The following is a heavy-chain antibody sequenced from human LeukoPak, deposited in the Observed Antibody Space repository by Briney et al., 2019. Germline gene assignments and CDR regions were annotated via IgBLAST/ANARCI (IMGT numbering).Heavy chain of an antibody. CDR1: GYTLTELS. J-gene: IGHJ4*02. Sequence: ASVKVSCKVSGYTLTELSMHWVRQAPGKGLEWMGGFDPEDGETIYAQKFQGRVTMTEDTSTDTAYMELSSLRSEDTAVHYCATDHPRLEQWLDAFDYWGQGTLVTVSS. D-gene: IGHD6-19*01. CDR3: ATDHPRLEQWLDAFDY. CDR2: FDPEDGET. V-gene: IGHV1-24*01.